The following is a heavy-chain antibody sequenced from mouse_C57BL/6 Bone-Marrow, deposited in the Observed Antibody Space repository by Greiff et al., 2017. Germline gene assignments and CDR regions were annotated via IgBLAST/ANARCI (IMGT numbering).Heavy chain of an antibody. Sequence: QVQLQQPGAELVKPGASVKLSCKASGYTFTSYWMHWVKQRPGQGLEWIGMIHPNSGSTNYNEKFKSKATLTVDKSSSTAYMQLSSLTSEDSAVYDCAREGLRPYWYFDVWGTGTTVTVSS. CDR2: IHPNSGST. V-gene: IGHV1-64*01. D-gene: IGHD2-4*01. CDR1: GYTFTSYW. J-gene: IGHJ1*03. CDR3: AREGLRPYWYFDV.